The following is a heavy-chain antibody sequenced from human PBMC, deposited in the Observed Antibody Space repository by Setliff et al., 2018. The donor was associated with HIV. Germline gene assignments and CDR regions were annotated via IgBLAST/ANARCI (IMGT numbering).Heavy chain of an antibody. CDR3: ERGRTQWPNYNYFDP. D-gene: IGHD6-19*01. V-gene: IGHV4-4*07. J-gene: IGHJ5*02. CDR2: IHTSGNT. CDR1: GGSISSYY. Sequence: PSETLSLTCTVSGGSISSYYWSWIRQPPGKGLQWIGRIHTSGNTNYNPSLKSRVTISVDTSKRQLSLKLSSLTAADTAVYYCERGRTQWPNYNYFDPWGLGTLVTVSS.